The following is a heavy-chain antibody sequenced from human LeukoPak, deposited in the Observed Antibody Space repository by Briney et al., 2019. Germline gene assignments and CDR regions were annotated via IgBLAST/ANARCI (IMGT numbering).Heavy chain of an antibody. CDR3: AKDHCLYSYGSAYYFDY. D-gene: IGHD5-18*01. CDR2: IRYDGSNK. CDR1: GFTFSSYG. Sequence: GGSLRLSCAASGFTFSSYGMHWVRQAPGKGLEWVAFIRYDGSNKYYADSVKGRFTISRDNSKNTLYLQMNSLRAEDTAVYYCAKDHCLYSYGSAYYFDYWGQGTLVTVSS. J-gene: IGHJ4*02. V-gene: IGHV3-30*02.